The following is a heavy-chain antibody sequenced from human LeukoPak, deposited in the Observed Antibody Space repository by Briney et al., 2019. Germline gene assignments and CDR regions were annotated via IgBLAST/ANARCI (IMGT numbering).Heavy chain of an antibody. CDR2: IKESGSQE. J-gene: IGHJ4*02. CDR1: EFSISSYK. CDR3: ARWRWQQSEFDL. Sequence: GGSLRLSCGASEFSISSYKISRVRQAPGKGLEWVAHIKESGSQEYNVGSVKGRFTVSRDNAQNSVYLQMNSLGVEDTAVYYCARWRWQQSEFDLWGQGTLVTVSS. D-gene: IGHD5-24*01. V-gene: IGHV3-7*01.